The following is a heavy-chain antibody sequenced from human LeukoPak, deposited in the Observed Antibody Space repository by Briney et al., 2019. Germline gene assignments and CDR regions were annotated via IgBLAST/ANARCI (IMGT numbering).Heavy chain of an antibody. D-gene: IGHD1-14*01. V-gene: IGHV3-7*01. CDR1: GFLFSRYW. CDR3: ARDSFETDIDY. J-gene: IGHJ4*02. CDR2: IKEDRSEK. Sequence: PGGSLRLSCAASGFLFSRYWMSWVRQAPGKGLEWVANIKEDRSEKYYVESMKGRFTISRDNVKNSLYLQINSLRAEDTAVYYCARDSFETDIDYWGQGTLVTVSS.